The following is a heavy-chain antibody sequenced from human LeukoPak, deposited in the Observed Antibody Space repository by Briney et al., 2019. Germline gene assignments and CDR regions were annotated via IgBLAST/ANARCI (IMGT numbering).Heavy chain of an antibody. J-gene: IGHJ4*02. Sequence: SGGSLRLSCAASGFTFSSYGMHWVRQAPGKGLEWVAVISYDGSNKYYADSVKGRFTISRDNSKNTLYLQMNSLRAEDTAVYYCAKEQRWLQSKPFDYWGQGTLVTVSS. CDR1: GFTFSSYG. CDR3: AKEQRWLQSKPFDY. CDR2: ISYDGSNK. V-gene: IGHV3-30*18. D-gene: IGHD5-24*01.